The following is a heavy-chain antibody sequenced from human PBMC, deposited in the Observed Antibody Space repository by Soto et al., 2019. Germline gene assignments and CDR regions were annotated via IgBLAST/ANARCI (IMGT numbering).Heavy chain of an antibody. Sequence: PSETLSLTCTVSGGSVSSGSYYWSWIRQPPGKGLEWIGYIYYSGSTNYNPSLKSRVTISVDTSKNQFSLKLSSVTAADTAVYYCARIGDNWNPNGNYYGMDVWGQGTTVTVSS. CDR3: ARIGDNWNPNGNYYGMDV. V-gene: IGHV4-61*01. CDR1: GGSVSSGSYY. CDR2: IYYSGST. J-gene: IGHJ6*02. D-gene: IGHD1-20*01.